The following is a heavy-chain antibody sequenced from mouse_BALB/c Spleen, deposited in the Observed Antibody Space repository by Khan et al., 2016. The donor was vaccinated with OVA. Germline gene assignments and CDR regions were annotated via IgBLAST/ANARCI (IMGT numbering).Heavy chain of an antibody. CDR3: TRRAYYYDSEGFAY. CDR1: GFTFSTYG. V-gene: IGHV5-6*01. Sequence: EVELVESGGDLVKPGGSLKLSCAASGFTFSTYGMSWVRQAPEKRLEWVAPVSTGGGYTNYPDSLKGRFTISRDNSKNTLYLQMNGLKYEDTAMFYCTRRAYYYDSEGFAYWGQGTLVTVSA. J-gene: IGHJ3*01. D-gene: IGHD1-1*01. CDR2: VSTGGGYT.